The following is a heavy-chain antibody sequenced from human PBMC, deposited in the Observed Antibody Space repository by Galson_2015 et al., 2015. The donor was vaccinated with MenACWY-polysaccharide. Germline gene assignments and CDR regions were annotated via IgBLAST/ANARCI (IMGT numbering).Heavy chain of an antibody. CDR1: GYTFTNYY. CDR2: VKPSGGHP. D-gene: IGHD6-13*01. Sequence: SVKVSCKASGYTFTNYYIHWVRQAPGLGLEWMGVVKPSGGHPIQEQKFQGRVTMTSDTSTSTVYMEVRSLGSDDTAIYYCARAAYCTHYCCSWSRGSLDYGVGVWGQGTTVTVSS. CDR3: ARAAYCTHYCCSWSRGSLDYGVGV. V-gene: IGHV1-46*01. J-gene: IGHJ6*02.